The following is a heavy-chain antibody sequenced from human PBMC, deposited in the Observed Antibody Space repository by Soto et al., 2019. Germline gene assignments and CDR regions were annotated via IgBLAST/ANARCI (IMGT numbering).Heavy chain of an antibody. CDR3: ESEGAGCVGN. CDR1: GYTFTSYD. J-gene: IGHJ4*02. V-gene: IGHV1-8*01. D-gene: IGHD6-19*01. Sequence: QVQLVQSGAAVKKPPASVKVSCKASGYTFTSYDINWVRQATGQGREWMGWMNPNSVNPGYAQKFQGRVTMTRNTSLSTAYMGLSSLRSDDTAVYYCESEGAGCVGNWGQGTLVTVSS. CDR2: MNPNSVNP.